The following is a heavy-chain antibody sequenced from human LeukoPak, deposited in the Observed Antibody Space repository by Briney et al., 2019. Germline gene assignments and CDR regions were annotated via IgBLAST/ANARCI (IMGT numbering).Heavy chain of an antibody. CDR3: ARGVVVVTAIPFDY. J-gene: IGHJ4*02. CDR2: INPNNGDT. CDR1: GYTFTGYY. D-gene: IGHD2-21*02. V-gene: IGHV1-2*02. Sequence: GASVKVSCKASGYTFTGYYIHWVRQAPGQGLEWMAWINPNNGDTHYAQKFQGRVTMTRDTSISTAYMELRSLRSDDTAVYYCARGVVVVTAIPFDYWGQGTLVTVSS.